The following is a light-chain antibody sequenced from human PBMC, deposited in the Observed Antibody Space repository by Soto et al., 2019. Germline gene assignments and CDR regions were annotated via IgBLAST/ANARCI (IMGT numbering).Light chain of an antibody. CDR2: VNSDGRH. Sequence: QLVLTQSPSASASLGASVKLTCTLSSGHSSYAIAWHQQQPEKSPRYLMRVNSDGRHIKGDGIPDRFTGSSSGAERYLTISSLQSEDEADYYCQTWGTGTVVFGGGTKVTVL. J-gene: IGLJ2*01. CDR1: SGHSSYA. V-gene: IGLV4-69*01. CDR3: QTWGTGTVV.